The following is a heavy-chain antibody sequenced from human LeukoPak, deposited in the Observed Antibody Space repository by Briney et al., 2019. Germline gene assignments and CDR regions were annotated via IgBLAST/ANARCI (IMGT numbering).Heavy chain of an antibody. Sequence: GGSVPDSCLASVYTHPNYFIHWLRQAPGQGRAWMGIINSSAGSTSYARKFQCRVAMTKDTSTSTVHMELRSLSAEDTAVYSCATSGRGYYSKYYWGQGTLVTVSS. CDR2: INSSAGST. CDR1: VYTHPNYF. D-gene: IGHD3-22*01. V-gene: IGHV1-46*01. CDR3: ATSGRGYYSKYY. J-gene: IGHJ4*02.